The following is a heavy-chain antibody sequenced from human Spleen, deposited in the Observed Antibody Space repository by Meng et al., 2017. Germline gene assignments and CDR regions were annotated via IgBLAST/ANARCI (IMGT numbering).Heavy chain of an antibody. D-gene: IGHD2-15*01. CDR1: GATFSSYA. CDR2: IIPILGSA. V-gene: IGHV1-69*13. J-gene: IGHJ5*02. Sequence: SVKVSCKASGATFSSYAINWVRQAPGQGLEWMGGIIPILGSANYAQKFQGRVTITADESTNTAYMQLSSLRSDDTAVYYCARDHCSGGRFHPNWFDPWGQGTLVTVSS. CDR3: ARDHCSGGRFHPNWFDP.